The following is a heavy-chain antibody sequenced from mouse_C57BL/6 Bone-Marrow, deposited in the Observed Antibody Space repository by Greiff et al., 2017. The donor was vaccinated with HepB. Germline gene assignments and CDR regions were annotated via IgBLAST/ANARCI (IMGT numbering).Heavy chain of an antibody. CDR3: ARWTTVVAYYAMDY. CDR1: GYTFTSYW. V-gene: IGHV1-64*01. J-gene: IGHJ4*01. D-gene: IGHD1-1*01. Sequence: VQLQQPGAELVKPGASVKLSCKASGYTFTSYWMHWVTQRPGQGLEWIGMIHPNSGSTNYNEKFKSKATLTVDKSSSTAYMQLSSLTSEDAAVYYCARWTTVVAYYAMDYWGQGTSVTVTS. CDR2: IHPNSGST.